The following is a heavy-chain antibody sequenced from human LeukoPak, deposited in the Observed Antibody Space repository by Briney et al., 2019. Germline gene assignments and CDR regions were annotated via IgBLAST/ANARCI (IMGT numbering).Heavy chain of an antibody. Sequence: SETLSLTCAISGGSISVTPYYWGWIRQPPGKGLEWIGSIYYSGSTYYNPSLKSRLTISVDTSKNQFSLKLTSVTAADTAVYYCARDLGYCSSTSCYTEEPYFDYWGQGTLVTVSS. J-gene: IGHJ4*02. D-gene: IGHD2-2*02. CDR2: IYYSGST. CDR1: GGSISVTPYY. CDR3: ARDLGYCSSTSCYTEEPYFDY. V-gene: IGHV4-39*07.